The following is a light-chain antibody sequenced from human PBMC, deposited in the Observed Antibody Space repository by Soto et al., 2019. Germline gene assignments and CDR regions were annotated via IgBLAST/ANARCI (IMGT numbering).Light chain of an antibody. CDR1: SSDVGAYNY. V-gene: IGLV2-14*01. J-gene: IGLJ1*01. CDR3: CSYTTSNTFV. CDR2: HVT. Sequence: QSALTQPASVSGSLGQSITISCSGTSSDVGAYNYVSWYQQYPGKAPKLMIYHVTDRPSGVSNQFSGSKSGNTASLTISGLQAEDEADYYCCSYTTSNTFVFGTGTKVTVL.